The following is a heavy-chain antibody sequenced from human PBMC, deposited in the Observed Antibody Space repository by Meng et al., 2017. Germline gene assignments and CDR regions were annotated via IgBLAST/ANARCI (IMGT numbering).Heavy chain of an antibody. V-gene: IGHV1-18*01. Sequence: QVQLVQPGAEEKKPRASVKGACYACGYPFTSYGMSWVRQAPGQGLEWMGWISAYNGNTNYAQKLQGRVTTTTDTSTSTAYMELRSLRSDDTAVYYCARESRDYYFDYWGQGTLVTVSS. CDR2: ISAYNGNT. J-gene: IGHJ4*02. D-gene: IGHD3/OR15-3a*01. CDR3: ARESRDYYFDY. CDR1: GYPFTSYG.